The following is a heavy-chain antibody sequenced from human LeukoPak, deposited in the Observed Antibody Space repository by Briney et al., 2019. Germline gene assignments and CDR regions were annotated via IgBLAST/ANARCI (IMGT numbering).Heavy chain of an antibody. CDR1: GGSLSSYY. D-gene: IGHD3-10*01. CDR3: ARALYFGSGSPYYYMDV. V-gene: IGHV4-4*07. CDR2: IYTSGST. J-gene: IGHJ6*03. Sequence: KPSETLSLTCTVSGGSLSSYYWNWIRQPAGKGLEWIGRIYTSGSTNYNPSLKSRVTMSVDTSKNQFSLKLSSVTAADTAVYYCARALYFGSGSPYYYMDVWGKGTTVIISS.